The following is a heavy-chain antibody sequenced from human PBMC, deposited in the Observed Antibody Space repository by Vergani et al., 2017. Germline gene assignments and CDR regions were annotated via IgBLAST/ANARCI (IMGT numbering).Heavy chain of an antibody. CDR3: AKDKSGSYYGEGYFDC. CDR1: GFTSDDYA. Sequence: EVQLVESGGGLVQPGRSLRLSCAASGFTSDDYAMHWVRQAPGKGLEWVSGIRWNSGSIGYADSVKGRFTISRDNAKNSLYLQMNSLRAEDTALYYCAKDKSGSYYGEGYFDCWGQGTLVTVSS. J-gene: IGHJ4*01. V-gene: IGHV3-9*02. D-gene: IGHD1-26*01. CDR2: IRWNSGSI.